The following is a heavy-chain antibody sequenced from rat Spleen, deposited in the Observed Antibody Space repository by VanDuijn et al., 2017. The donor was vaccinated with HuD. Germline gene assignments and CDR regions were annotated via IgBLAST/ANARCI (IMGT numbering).Heavy chain of an antibody. D-gene: IGHD4-3*01. Sequence: EVQLVESDGGSVQPGGSLKVSCVASGFTFSDFFMAWVRQAPTKGLEWVASISPSGGSTYYRDSVKGRFTVSRENARSTLYLLMDNLRSEDTATYYCARQDTSGYSNWFAYWGQGTLVTVSS. CDR1: GFTFSDFF. V-gene: IGHV5-25*01. J-gene: IGHJ3*01. CDR2: ISPSGGST. CDR3: ARQDTSGYSNWFAY.